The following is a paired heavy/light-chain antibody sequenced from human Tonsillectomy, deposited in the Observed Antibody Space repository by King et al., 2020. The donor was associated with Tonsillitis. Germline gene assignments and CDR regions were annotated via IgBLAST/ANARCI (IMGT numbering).Heavy chain of an antibody. Sequence: QVQLVQSGAEVKKPGASVKVFCKASGYSFANFGISWVRQAPGQGLEWMGWISGYRGDTVYSQKFQDRVTMTTDTSTTTAYMEMRSLRSDDTAVYFCARYTCSPTSCDYWYFDLWGRGTLVTVSS. D-gene: IGHD2-2*01. CDR2: ISGYRGDT. J-gene: IGHJ2*01. CDR3: ARYTCSPTSCDYWYFDL. V-gene: IGHV1-18*01. CDR1: GYSFANFG.
Light chain of an antibody. V-gene: IGLV1-36*01. Sequence: QSVLTQPPSVSEAPRQRVTISCSGSISNIGNNVVNWYQQVPGQAPKLLIYYNYLLPSGVSDRFSGSKSGTSASLAISGLQSEDEADYYCASWDDSLNGPVFGGGTKLTVL. CDR1: ISNIGNNV. CDR3: ASWDDSLNGPV. J-gene: IGLJ3*02. CDR2: YNY.